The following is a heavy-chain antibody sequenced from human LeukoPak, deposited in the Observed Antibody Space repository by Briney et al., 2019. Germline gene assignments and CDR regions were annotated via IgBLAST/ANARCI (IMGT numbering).Heavy chain of an antibody. J-gene: IGHJ2*01. CDR2: INPNSGGT. CDR3: ARVGSSWPYWYFDL. Sequence: ASVKVSCKASGYTFTGYYMHWVRQAPGQGLEWMGWINPNSGGTNYAQKFQGRVTMTRDTSISTAYMELSRLRSDDTAVYYCARVGSSWPYWYFDLWGRGTLVTVSS. CDR1: GYTFTGYY. V-gene: IGHV1-2*02. D-gene: IGHD6-13*01.